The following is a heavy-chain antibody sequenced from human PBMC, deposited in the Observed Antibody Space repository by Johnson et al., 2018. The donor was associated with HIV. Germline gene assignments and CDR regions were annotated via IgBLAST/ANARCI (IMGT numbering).Heavy chain of an antibody. CDR1: GFTFSSYG. CDR3: AKDWDRWLQPPGDAFDS. CDR2: IHYDGSNK. D-gene: IGHD5-24*01. J-gene: IGHJ3*02. V-gene: IGHV3-30*02. Sequence: QVQLVESGGGVVQPGGSLRLSCAASGFTFSSYGMHWVRQAPGKGLEWVAFIHYDGSNKYDADSVKGRFTISRDNSKNTLYLQMSSLRVEDTAVYYCAKDWDRWLQPPGDAFDSRGQGTMVTVSS.